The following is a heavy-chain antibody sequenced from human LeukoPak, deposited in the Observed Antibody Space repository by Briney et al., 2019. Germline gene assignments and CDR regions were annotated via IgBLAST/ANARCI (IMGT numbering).Heavy chain of an antibody. CDR2: INHSGST. D-gene: IGHD1-14*01. CDR3: ARERRFRNCISIRCSPYSNYFVY. J-gene: IGHJ4*03. CDR1: GGSFSGYY. Sequence: SETLSLTCAVYGGSFSGYYWSWIRQPPGKGLEWIGEINHSGSTNYNPSLKSRVTISVDTSKNQFSLKLSSVTAADTAVYYCARERRFRNCISIRCSPYSNYFVYCGAGTLLTVSS. V-gene: IGHV4-34*01.